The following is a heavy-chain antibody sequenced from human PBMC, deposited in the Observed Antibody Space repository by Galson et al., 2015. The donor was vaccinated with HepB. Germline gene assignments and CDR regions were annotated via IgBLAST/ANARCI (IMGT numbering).Heavy chain of an antibody. CDR2: IIPIFGTA. J-gene: IGHJ6*03. CDR1: GGTFSSYA. Sequence: VKVSCKASGGTFSSYAISWVRQAPGQGLEWMGGIIPIFGTANYAQKFQGRVTITADESTSTAYMELSSLRSEDTAVYYCARGGAYYYDSSGYYYYYYYMDVWGKGTTVTVSS. V-gene: IGHV1-69*13. D-gene: IGHD3-22*01. CDR3: ARGGAYYYDSSGYYYYYYYMDV.